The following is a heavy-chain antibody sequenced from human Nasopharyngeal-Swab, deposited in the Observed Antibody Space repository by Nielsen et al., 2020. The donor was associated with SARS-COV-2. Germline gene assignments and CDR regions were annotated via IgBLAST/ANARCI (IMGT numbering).Heavy chain of an antibody. CDR3: AKEGLSIAAAGTVDY. CDR2: INPDGSVK. V-gene: IGHV3-7*05. J-gene: IGHJ4*02. Sequence: VRQAPGKGLEWVANINPDGSVKFYVDSVKGRFTTSRDNSKNTLYLEVNSLRAEDTAVYYCAKEGLSIAAAGTVDYWGQGTLVTVSS. D-gene: IGHD6-13*01.